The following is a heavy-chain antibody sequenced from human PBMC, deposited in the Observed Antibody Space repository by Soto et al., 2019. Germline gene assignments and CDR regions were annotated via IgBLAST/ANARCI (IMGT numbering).Heavy chain of an antibody. J-gene: IGHJ6*01. Sequence: GGARRDSCAGSGVTSRKYALMGFRQAPGKGLEWVSAVTGTGRSTYYADSVEGRFTISRDNSKNTLYLQVNSLRAEDTAVYYCASFFLDERDYYVIYV. CDR2: VTGTGRST. V-gene: IGHV3-23*01. CDR3: ASFFLDERDYYVIYV. CDR1: GVTSRKYA. D-gene: IGHD1-1*01.